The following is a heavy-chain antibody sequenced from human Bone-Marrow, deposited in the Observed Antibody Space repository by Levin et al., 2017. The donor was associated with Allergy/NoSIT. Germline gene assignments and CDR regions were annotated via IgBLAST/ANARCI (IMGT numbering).Heavy chain of an antibody. V-gene: IGHV3-7*01. J-gene: IGHJ3*02. CDR2: IKEDGSEK. D-gene: IGHD6-13*01. Sequence: PGESLKISCAASGFTLSSYWMTWVRQAPGKGLEWVANIKEDGSEKYYVDSVKGRFTISRDNAKNSLYLQMNSLRAEDTAVYYCARMSSSRGAFDIWGQGTMVTVSS. CDR3: ARMSSSRGAFDI. CDR1: GFTLSSYW.